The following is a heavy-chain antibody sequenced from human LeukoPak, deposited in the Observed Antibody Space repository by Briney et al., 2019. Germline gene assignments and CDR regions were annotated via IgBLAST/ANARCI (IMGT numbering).Heavy chain of an antibody. CDR1: GFTFDDYA. V-gene: IGHV3-9*03. CDR3: AKASVDSSGYYHGFDY. J-gene: IGHJ4*02. D-gene: IGHD3-22*01. CDR2: ISWNSGSI. Sequence: PGGSPRLSCAASGFTFDDYAMHWVRQAPGKGLEWVSGISWNSGSIGYADSVKGRFPISRDNAKNSLYLQMNSLRAEDMALYYCAKASVDSSGYYHGFDYWGQGTLVTVSS.